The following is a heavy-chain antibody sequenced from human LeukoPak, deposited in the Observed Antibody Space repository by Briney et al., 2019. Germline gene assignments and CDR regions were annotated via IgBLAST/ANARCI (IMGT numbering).Heavy chain of an antibody. J-gene: IGHJ4*02. CDR2: IYSGGSP. Sequence: GGSLRLSCAASGFTVSSNYMSWVRQAPGKGLEWVSVIYSGGSPYYADSVKGRFNISRDNSKSTLYIQMNSLRAEDLAVYYCAGAKPKNMVRGLIMRRESRYYFDYWGQGTLVTVSS. CDR3: AGAKPKNMVRGLIMRRESRYYFDY. D-gene: IGHD3-10*01. CDR1: GFTVSSNY. V-gene: IGHV3-53*01.